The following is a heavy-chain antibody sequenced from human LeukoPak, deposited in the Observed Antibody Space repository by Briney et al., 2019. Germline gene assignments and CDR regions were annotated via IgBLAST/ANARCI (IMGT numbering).Heavy chain of an antibody. V-gene: IGHV4-59*08. CDR3: RRLGRTGTNMDV. CDR2: IYYSGST. Sequence: SETLSLTCTVSGGSISSYYWSWIRQPPGKGLEWIGYIYYSGSTNYNPSLKSRVTISVDTSKYQFSLKLSSVTAADTAVYYCRRLGRTGTNMDVWGQGTTVTVSS. CDR1: GGSISSYY. J-gene: IGHJ6*02. D-gene: IGHD1-7*01.